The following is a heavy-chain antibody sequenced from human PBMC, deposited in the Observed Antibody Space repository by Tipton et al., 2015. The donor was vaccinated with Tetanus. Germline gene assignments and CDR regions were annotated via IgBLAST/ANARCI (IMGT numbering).Heavy chain of an antibody. CDR3: EAQRTSEDG. CDR2: LSHDGGNI. D-gene: IGHD1-14*01. J-gene: IGHJ4*02. Sequence: SLRLSCVASGFTFSHFAVSWVRRAPGRGLEWVSSLSHDGGNIYYADFARGRFTISRDNSKNTLFLQMDDLRAEDTAIYYCEAQRTSEDGWGQGTLVTASS. V-gene: IGHV3-23*01. CDR1: GFTFSHFA.